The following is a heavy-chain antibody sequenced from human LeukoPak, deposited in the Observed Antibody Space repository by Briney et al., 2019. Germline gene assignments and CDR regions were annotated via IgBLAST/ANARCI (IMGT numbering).Heavy chain of an antibody. D-gene: IGHD4-23*01. CDR3: ARDLTVVRGYFDY. CDR1: GYTFTGYY. CDR2: INPNSGGT. Sequence: ASVKVSCKASGYTFTGYYMHWVRQAPGQGLEWMGWINPNSGGTNCAQKFQGRVTMTRDTSISTAYMELSRLRSDDTAVYYCARDLTVVRGYFDYWGQGTLVTVSS. V-gene: IGHV1-2*02. J-gene: IGHJ4*02.